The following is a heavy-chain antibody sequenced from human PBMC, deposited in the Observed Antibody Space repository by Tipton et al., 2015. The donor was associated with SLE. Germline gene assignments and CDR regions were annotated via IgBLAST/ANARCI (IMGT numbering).Heavy chain of an antibody. Sequence: TLSLTCTVSGGSISSSSYYWGWIRQPPGKGLEWIGNIHYSGDTYYNPSLRSRVTISVDTSKNQFSLKLSSVTAADTAVYYCARGAYCGGNCYHYYMDVWGKGTTVTVSS. CDR2: IHYSGDT. CDR1: GGSISSSSYY. J-gene: IGHJ6*03. D-gene: IGHD2-21*01. V-gene: IGHV4-39*07. CDR3: ARGAYCGGNCYHYYMDV.